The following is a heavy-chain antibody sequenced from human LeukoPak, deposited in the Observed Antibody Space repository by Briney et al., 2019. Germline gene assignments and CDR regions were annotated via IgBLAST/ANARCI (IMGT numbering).Heavy chain of an antibody. V-gene: IGHV4-39*01. D-gene: IGHD3-22*01. Sequence: PSETLSLTCTVSGGSINSNAYYWGWVRQPPGKGLEWIGNIFYSGSTYFNPSLKSRVIISVDTSENQFSLKLHSVTAADTAVYYCARLSQNFYDNSASNWGRGTLVTVSS. J-gene: IGHJ4*02. CDR1: GGSINSNAYY. CDR3: ARLSQNFYDNSASN. CDR2: IFYSGST.